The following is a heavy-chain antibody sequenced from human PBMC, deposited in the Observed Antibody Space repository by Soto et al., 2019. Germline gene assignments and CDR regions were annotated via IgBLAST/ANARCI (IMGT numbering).Heavy chain of an antibody. V-gene: IGHV3-33*01. CDR2: IWYDGSNK. J-gene: IGHJ6*02. CDR3: ARDLARGESKSYYYYYGMDV. D-gene: IGHD3-16*01. CDR1: GFTFSSYG. Sequence: QVQLVESGGGVVQPGRSLRLSCAASGFTFSSYGMHWVRQAPGKGLEWVAVIWYDGSNKYYADSVKGRFTISRDNSKNTLYLQMNSLRAEDTAVYYCARDLARGESKSYYYYYGMDVWGQGTTVTVSS.